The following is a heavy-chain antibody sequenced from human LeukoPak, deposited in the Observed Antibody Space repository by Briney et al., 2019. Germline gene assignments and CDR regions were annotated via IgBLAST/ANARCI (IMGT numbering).Heavy chain of an antibody. CDR1: GFTFSSYA. J-gene: IGHJ3*02. Sequence: GGSLRLSCAASGFTFSSYAMHWVRQAPGKGLEWVAVISYDGSNKYYADSVKGRFTISRDNSKNTLYLQMNSLRAEDTAVYYCTRGSYGSNAGGGAFDIWGQGTMVTVSS. CDR3: TRGSYGSNAGGGAFDI. CDR2: ISYDGSNK. V-gene: IGHV3-30-3*01. D-gene: IGHD4-23*01.